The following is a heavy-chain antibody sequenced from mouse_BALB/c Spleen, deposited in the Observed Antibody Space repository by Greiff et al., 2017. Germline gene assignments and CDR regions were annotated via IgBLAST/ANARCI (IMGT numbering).Heavy chain of an antibody. CDR3: ARKWASYAMDY. CDR1: GFTFSSFG. J-gene: IGHJ4*01. Sequence: EVQRVESGGGLVQPGGPRKLSCAASGFTFSSFGMHWVRQAPEKGLEWVAYISSGSSTIYYADTVKGRFTISRDNPKNTLFLQMTSLRSEDTAMYYCARKWASYAMDYWGQGTSVTVSS. CDR2: ISSGSSTI. D-gene: IGHD1-3*01. V-gene: IGHV5-17*02.